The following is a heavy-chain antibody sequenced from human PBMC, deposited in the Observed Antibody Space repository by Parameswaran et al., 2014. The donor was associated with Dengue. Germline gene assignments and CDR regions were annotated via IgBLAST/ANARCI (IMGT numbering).Heavy chain of an antibody. CDR1: GFTFSSYA. V-gene: IGHV3-23*01. D-gene: IGHD5-18*01. J-gene: IGHJ4*02. CDR3: AKAWQPGYSYGYNY. CDR2: ISGSGGST. Sequence: QAGGSLRLSCAASGFTFSSYAMSWVRQAPGKGLEWVSAISGSGGSTYYADSVKGRFTISRDNSKNTLYLQMNSLRAEDTAVYYCAKAWQPGYSYGYNYWGQGTLVTVSS.